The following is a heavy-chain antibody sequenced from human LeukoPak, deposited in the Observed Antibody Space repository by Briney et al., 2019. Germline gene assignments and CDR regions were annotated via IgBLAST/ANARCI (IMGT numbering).Heavy chain of an antibody. CDR2: LTPPTRHT. V-gene: IGHV3-21*01. CDR1: PLTLSTHP. CDR3: ARDRRWQCSSTSCYSYYYMDV. D-gene: IGHD2-2*01. J-gene: IGHJ6*03. Sequence: GRPLPPPPPPSPLTLSTHPTNWVRQAPGHGPHPPPPLTPPTRHTYYAHSVKGRFTISRDNAKNSLYLQMNSLRAEDTAVYYCARDRRWQCSSTSCYSYYYMDVWGKGTTVTVSS.